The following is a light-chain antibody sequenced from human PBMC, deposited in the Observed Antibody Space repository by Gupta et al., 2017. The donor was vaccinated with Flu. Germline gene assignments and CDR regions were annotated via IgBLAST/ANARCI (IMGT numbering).Light chain of an antibody. CDR1: QSIDIW. CDR2: KAS. CDR3: QRYDSLST. J-gene: IGKJ1*01. V-gene: IGKV1-5*03. Sequence: DIQMTQSPSTLSASVGDRVTITCRASQSIDIWLAWYQQKPGKVPKLLIYKASTLEIGVPSRFSGSGSGTEFTLTINSLQPDDSATYYCQRYDSLSTFGQGTRVEVK.